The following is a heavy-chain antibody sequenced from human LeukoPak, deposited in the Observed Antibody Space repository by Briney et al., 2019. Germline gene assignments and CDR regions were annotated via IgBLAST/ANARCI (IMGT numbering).Heavy chain of an antibody. Sequence: KPGGSLRLSCAASGFTFSSYSMNWVRQAPGKGLEWVSSISSSSSYIYYADSVKGRFTISRDNAKNSLYLQMNSLRAEDTAVYYCASGSPYYDSSGYPLWGQGTLVTVSS. CDR1: GFTFSSYS. V-gene: IGHV3-21*01. CDR2: ISSSSSYI. CDR3: ASGSPYYDSSGYPL. D-gene: IGHD3-22*01. J-gene: IGHJ4*02.